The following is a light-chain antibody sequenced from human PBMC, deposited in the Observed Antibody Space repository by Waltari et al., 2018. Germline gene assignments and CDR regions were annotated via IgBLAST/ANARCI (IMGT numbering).Light chain of an antibody. J-gene: IGLJ3*02. V-gene: IGLV2-8*01. CDR3: SSYAGSFNLV. CDR2: EVN. Sequence: QSALNQPPSASGSPGPSVTLPCTGTSSDVGGYNYVSWYHQHPGKAPKLMIYEVNRRPSGVPDRYSGSKSGNTASLTVSGLQAEDEAEYYCSSYAGSFNLVFGGGTKLTVL. CDR1: SSDVGGYNY.